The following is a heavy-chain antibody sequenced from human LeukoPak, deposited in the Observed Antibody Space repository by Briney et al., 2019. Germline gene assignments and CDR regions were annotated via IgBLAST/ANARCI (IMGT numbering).Heavy chain of an antibody. V-gene: IGHV3-64*01. Sequence: GGSLRLSCAASGFTFSSYAMHWVRQAPGKGLEYVSAISSNGGSTYYANSVKGRFTISRDNSKNTLYLQMGSLRAEDMAVYYCARNGDHRYWYFDLWGRGTLVTVSS. J-gene: IGHJ2*01. D-gene: IGHD4-17*01. CDR3: ARNGDHRYWYFDL. CDR1: GFTFSSYA. CDR2: ISSNGGST.